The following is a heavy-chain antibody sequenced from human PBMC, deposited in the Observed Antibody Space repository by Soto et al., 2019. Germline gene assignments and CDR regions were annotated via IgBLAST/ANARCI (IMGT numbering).Heavy chain of an antibody. CDR1: GYSFTSYW. Sequence: PGESLKISCKGSGYSFTSYWIGWVRQMPGKGLEWMGIIYPGDSDTRYSPSFQGQVTISADKSISTAYLQWSSLKASDTAMYYCARQATVTTNYYYYGMDVWGQGTTVTVSS. CDR2: IYPGDSDT. D-gene: IGHD4-17*01. CDR3: ARQATVTTNYYYYGMDV. V-gene: IGHV5-51*01. J-gene: IGHJ6*02.